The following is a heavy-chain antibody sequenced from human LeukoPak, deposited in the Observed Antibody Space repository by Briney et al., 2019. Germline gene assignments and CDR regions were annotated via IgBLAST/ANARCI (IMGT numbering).Heavy chain of an antibody. CDR3: ARAKPKNMVRGLTMRRESRYYFDY. CDR2: ISYDGSNK. CDR1: GFTFNSYA. Sequence: PGRSLRLSCAASGFTFNSYAMHWVRQAPGKGLEWVAAISYDGSNKKYADSVKGRFTISRDNSKSTLYIQMNSLRAEDTAVYYCARAKPKNMVRGLTMRRESRYYFDYWGQGTLVTVSS. J-gene: IGHJ4*02. D-gene: IGHD3-10*01. V-gene: IGHV3-30*14.